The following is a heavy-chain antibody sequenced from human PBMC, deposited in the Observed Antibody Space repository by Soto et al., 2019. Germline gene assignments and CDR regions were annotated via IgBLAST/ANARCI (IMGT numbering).Heavy chain of an antibody. CDR2: ISGSGGST. CDR3: AKDNGGGVVVPAAIGGFDY. CDR1: GFTFSSYA. D-gene: IGHD2-2*01. V-gene: IGHV3-23*01. J-gene: IGHJ4*02. Sequence: GGSLRLSCAASGFTFSSYAMSWVRQAPGKGLEWVSAISGSGGSTYYADSVKGRFTISRDNSKNTLYLQMNSLRAEDTTVYDCAKDNGGGVVVPAAIGGFDYWGQGTLVTVSS.